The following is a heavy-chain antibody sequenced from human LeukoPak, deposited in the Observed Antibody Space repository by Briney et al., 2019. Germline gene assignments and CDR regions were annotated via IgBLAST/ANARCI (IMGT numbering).Heavy chain of an antibody. V-gene: IGHV3-20*04. J-gene: IGHJ4*02. CDR1: GFTFSLYW. Sequence: GGSLRLSCEASGFTFSLYWMSWVRRAPGKGLEWLCAINYNGAITDYADSVKGRLTISRDNAKNSLYLRMDSLRAEDTALYYCARDRLGHSFSVSHFDLWGQGTLVTVSS. CDR3: ARDRLGHSFSVSHFDL. D-gene: IGHD3-3*02. CDR2: INYNGAIT.